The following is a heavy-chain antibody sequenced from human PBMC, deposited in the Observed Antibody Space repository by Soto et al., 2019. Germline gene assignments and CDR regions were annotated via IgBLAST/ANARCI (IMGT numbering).Heavy chain of an antibody. D-gene: IGHD1-7*01. CDR3: AGGGSETTTRHYYYYGMDV. J-gene: IGHJ6*02. CDR1: DASISSSTW. CDR2: IYHSGST. Sequence: QVQLQESGPGLVKPSGTLSLTCVVSDASISSSTWWTWVRQSPGKGLEWIGEIYHSGSTNYNPSLKSRATISVDKSKNQFSLNLSSGTAADTAVYYCAGGGSETTTRHYYYYGMDVWGQGTTVTVSS. V-gene: IGHV4-4*02.